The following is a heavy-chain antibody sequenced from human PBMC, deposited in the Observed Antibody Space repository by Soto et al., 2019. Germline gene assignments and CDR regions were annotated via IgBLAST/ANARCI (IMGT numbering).Heavy chain of an antibody. J-gene: IGHJ4*02. Sequence: ASVKVSCKASGYTFTGYYMHWVRQAPGQGLEWMGWINPNSGGTNYAQKFQGRVTMTRDTSISTAYMELSRLRSDDTAVYYCARDSEPLFTIFGVVPWEPVDYWGQGXLVTVYS. D-gene: IGHD3-3*01. CDR3: ARDSEPLFTIFGVVPWEPVDY. CDR1: GYTFTGYY. CDR2: INPNSGGT. V-gene: IGHV1-2*02.